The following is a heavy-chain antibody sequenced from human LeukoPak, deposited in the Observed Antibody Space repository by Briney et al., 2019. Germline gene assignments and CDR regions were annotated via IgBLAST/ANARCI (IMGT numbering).Heavy chain of an antibody. CDR3: ARHPRDGATTYFDY. D-gene: IGHD5-24*01. J-gene: IGHJ4*02. Sequence: SETLSLTCTVSGGSISSDPYHWGWIRQPPGKGLEWIGSVYYSGSTYYNPSLKSRVTISVDTSKNQLSLKVTSVTAADTAVYYCARHPRDGATTYFDYWGQGTLVTVSS. V-gene: IGHV4-39*01. CDR1: GGSISSDPYH. CDR2: VYYSGST.